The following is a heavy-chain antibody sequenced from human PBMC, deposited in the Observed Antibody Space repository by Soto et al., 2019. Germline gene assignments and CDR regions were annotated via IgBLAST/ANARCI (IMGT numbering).Heavy chain of an antibody. V-gene: IGHV6-1*03. CDR2: IYYMSQWHF. J-gene: IGHJ4*02. Sequence: SQTLSLPCAISGYGVSGDSVAWNWIRQSPSRGFEWLGRIYYMSQWHFDYALSVRGWVVINPDTSTNQFSLHLSSVTPEDTAVYYCARGVLRSLGWIHTSPEFDYWGQGTLVTVSS. CDR1: GYGVSGDSVA. D-gene: IGHD3-3*01. CDR3: ARGVLRSLGWIHTSPEFDY.